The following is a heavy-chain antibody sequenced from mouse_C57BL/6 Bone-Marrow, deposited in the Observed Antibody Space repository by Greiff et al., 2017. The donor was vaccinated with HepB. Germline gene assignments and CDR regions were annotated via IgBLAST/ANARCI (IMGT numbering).Heavy chain of an antibody. Sequence: QVQLQQSGPGLVAPSQSLSITCTVSGFSLTSYGVDWVRQSPGKGLEWLGVIWGGGSTNYNSALKSRLSISKDNSKSQVFLKMNSLQTDDTAMYYCASEDYSNRFAYWGQGTLVTVSA. V-gene: IGHV2-6*01. D-gene: IGHD2-5*01. CDR3: ASEDYSNRFAY. CDR2: IWGGGST. CDR1: GFSLTSYG. J-gene: IGHJ3*01.